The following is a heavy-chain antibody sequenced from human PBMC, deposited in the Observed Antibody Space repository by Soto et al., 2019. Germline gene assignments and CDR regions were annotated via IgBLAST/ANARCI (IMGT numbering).Heavy chain of an antibody. J-gene: IGHJ5*02. CDR3: ANGPNGDSFS. CDR2: ISSDGTKK. V-gene: IGHV3-30*18. Sequence: QVQLVESGGGVVQPGRSLRLSCAASSFTFTSYDLHWVRQAPGKGLEWVAFISSDGTKKYYADSVKGRFTISRDNSKNTLYLQMNGLRPGETAVYHCANGPNGDSFSWGAGTLLTVSS. D-gene: IGHD4-17*01. CDR1: SFTFTSYD.